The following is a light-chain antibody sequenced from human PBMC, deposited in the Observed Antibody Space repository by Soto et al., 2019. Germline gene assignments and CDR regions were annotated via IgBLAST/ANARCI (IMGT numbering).Light chain of an antibody. J-gene: IGKJ1*01. Sequence: DIQITQTPSSLSASVGDRVTITCRASQGISNYLAWYQQKPGKVPKLLIYATSTLQSGVPSRFSGSGSGTDFTLTISSLQPEDVATYYCPKYNSAPYTFGQGTKVEIK. CDR1: QGISNY. V-gene: IGKV1-27*01. CDR3: PKYNSAPYT. CDR2: ATS.